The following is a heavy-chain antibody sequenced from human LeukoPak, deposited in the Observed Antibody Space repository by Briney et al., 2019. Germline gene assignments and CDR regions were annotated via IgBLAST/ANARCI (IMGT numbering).Heavy chain of an antibody. Sequence: SETLSLTCTVSGGSISSSNYFWDWIRQPPGKGLEWIGTVYHSGSTYYNPSLKSRVTISVDTSKNQFSLKLSSVTAADTAVYYCARSDYDILTGYPKKNDAFDIWGQGTMVTVSS. V-gene: IGHV4-39*07. J-gene: IGHJ3*02. CDR3: ARSDYDILTGYPKKNDAFDI. CDR2: VYHSGST. CDR1: GGSISSSNYF. D-gene: IGHD3-9*01.